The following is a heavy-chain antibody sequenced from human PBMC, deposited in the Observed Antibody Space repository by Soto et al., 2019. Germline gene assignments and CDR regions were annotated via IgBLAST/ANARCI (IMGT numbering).Heavy chain of an antibody. CDR3: ARERWLQLGDNWFDP. V-gene: IGHV4-61*08. CDR1: GGSISSGGYY. J-gene: IGHJ5*02. CDR2: IYYSGST. D-gene: IGHD5-12*01. Sequence: PSETLSLTCTVSGGSISSGGYYWSWIRQPPGKGLEWIGYIYYSGSTNYNPSLKSRVTISVDTSKNQFSLKLSSVTAADTAVYYCARERWLQLGDNWFDPWGQGTLVTVSS.